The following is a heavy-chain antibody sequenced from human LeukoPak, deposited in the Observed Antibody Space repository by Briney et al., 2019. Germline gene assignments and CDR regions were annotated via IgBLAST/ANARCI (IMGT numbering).Heavy chain of an antibody. CDR1: GGTFSSYA. Sequence: ASVKVSCKASGGTFSSYAISWVRQGPGQGLEWMGGIIPIFGTANYAQKFQGRVTITADKSTSTAYMELSSLRSEDTAVYYCARDPGIAAAGTSGYYYYYMDVWGKGTTVTVSS. V-gene: IGHV1-69*06. CDR2: IIPIFGTA. CDR3: ARDPGIAAAGTSGYYYYYMDV. J-gene: IGHJ6*03. D-gene: IGHD6-13*01.